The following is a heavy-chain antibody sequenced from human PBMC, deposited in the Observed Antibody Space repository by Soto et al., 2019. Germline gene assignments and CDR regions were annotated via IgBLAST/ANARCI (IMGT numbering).Heavy chain of an antibody. CDR3: ARHAGNSWKGDYFDY. D-gene: IGHD1-1*01. CDR1: GYIFSSSW. J-gene: IGHJ4*02. V-gene: IGHV5-51*01. Sequence: GESLKISCQASGYIFSSSWIGWVRQMPGKGLEWMGIIDPNDSQTIYSPSFQGQVTISADKAIDTAYLQWSSLKTSDTAMYYCARHAGNSWKGDYFDYWGQGALVTVSS. CDR2: IDPNDSQT.